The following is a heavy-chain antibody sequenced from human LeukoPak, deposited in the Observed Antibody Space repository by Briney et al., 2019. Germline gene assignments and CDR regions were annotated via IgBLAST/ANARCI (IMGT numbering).Heavy chain of an antibody. CDR1: GGTFSSYA. J-gene: IGHJ6*02. D-gene: IGHD3-10*01. Sequence: SVKVSCKASGGTFSSYAISWVRQAPGQGLEWMGRIIPILGIANYAQKFQGRVTITADKSTSTAYMELSSLRSEDTAVYYCARLLSYYGGSGNYYYYGMDVWGQGTTVTVSS. V-gene: IGHV1-69*04. CDR3: ARLLSYYGGSGNYYYYGMDV. CDR2: IIPILGIA.